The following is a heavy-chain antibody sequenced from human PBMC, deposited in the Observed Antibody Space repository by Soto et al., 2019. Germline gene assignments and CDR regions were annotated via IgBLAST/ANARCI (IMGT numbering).Heavy chain of an antibody. V-gene: IGHV4-59*01. D-gene: IGHD2-15*01. CDR2: IYYSGST. CDR1: GGSISSYY. CDR3: ARVPPLSGPNWFDP. J-gene: IGHJ5*02. Sequence: SETLSLTCTVSGGSISSYYWSWIRQPPGKGLEWIGYIYYSGSTNYNPSLKSRVTISVDTSKNQFSLKLSSVTAADTAVYYCARVPPLSGPNWFDPWGQGTLVTVSS.